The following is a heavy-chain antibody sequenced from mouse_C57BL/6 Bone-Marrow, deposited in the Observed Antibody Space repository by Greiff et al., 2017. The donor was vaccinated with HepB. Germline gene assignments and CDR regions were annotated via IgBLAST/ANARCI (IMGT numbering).Heavy chain of an antibody. D-gene: IGHD2-12*01. J-gene: IGHJ2*01. CDR2: INPNNGGT. V-gene: IGHV1-26*01. CDR3: ASRCYYSDY. CDR1: GYTFTDYY. Sequence: VQLQQSGPELVKPGASVKISCKASGYTFTDYYMNWVKQSHGKSLEWIGDINPNNGGTSYNQKFKGKATLTVDKSSSTAYMELRSLTSEDSAVYYCASRCYYSDYWGQGTTLTVSS.